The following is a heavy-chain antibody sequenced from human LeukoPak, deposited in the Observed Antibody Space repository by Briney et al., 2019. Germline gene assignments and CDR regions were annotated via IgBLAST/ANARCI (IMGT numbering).Heavy chain of an antibody. V-gene: IGHV3-7*01. CDR2: IRQDGITK. J-gene: IGHJ4*02. D-gene: IGHD6-6*01. Sequence: GGSLRLSCATSGFTFTTYWMSWVRQAPGKGLEWVANIRQDGITKYYVDSVKGRFTVSRDNGIYSLFLQMNSLRAEDTAVYYCARGDGSSSGLYFDSWGRGTLVTVSS. CDR1: GFTFTTYW. CDR3: ARGDGSSSGLYFDS.